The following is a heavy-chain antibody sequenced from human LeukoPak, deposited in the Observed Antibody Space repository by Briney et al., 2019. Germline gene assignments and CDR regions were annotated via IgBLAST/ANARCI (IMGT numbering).Heavy chain of an antibody. CDR1: GYTFTSYY. CDR3: GRDKPAAVYYFDY. Sequence: VASVKVSCKASGYTFTSYYMHWVRQAPGQGLEWMGIINPSGGSTSYAQKFQGRVTMTRDMSTSTVYMELSSLRSDDTAVYYCGRDKPAAVYYFDYWGQGTLVTVSS. V-gene: IGHV1-46*01. D-gene: IGHD2-2*01. J-gene: IGHJ4*02. CDR2: INPSGGST.